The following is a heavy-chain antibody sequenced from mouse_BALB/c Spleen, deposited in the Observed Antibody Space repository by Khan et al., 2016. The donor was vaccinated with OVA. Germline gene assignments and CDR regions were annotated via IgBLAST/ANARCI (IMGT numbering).Heavy chain of an antibody. D-gene: IGHD2-3*01. J-gene: IGHJ2*01. V-gene: IGHV3-2*02. CDR1: GYSITSGYG. Sequence: EVQLQESGPGLVKPSQSLSLTCTVTGYSITSGYGWNWIRQFPGNKLEWMGYISYSGSPNYNPSLKSRISITRDTSKNQFFLQLNSVTTEDTATDYCAGTAMIKYWGQGTTLTVSS. CDR3: AGTAMIKY. CDR2: ISYSGSP.